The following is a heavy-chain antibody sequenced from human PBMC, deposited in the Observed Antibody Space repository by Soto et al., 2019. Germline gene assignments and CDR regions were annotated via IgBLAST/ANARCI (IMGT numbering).Heavy chain of an antibody. CDR1: GDSISSGSYY. V-gene: IGHV4-31*03. CDR3: ARDNPDVGLPGFDT. J-gene: IGHJ5*02. D-gene: IGHD1-26*01. Sequence: PSETLSLTCTVSGDSISSGSYYWNWIRQHPGKGLEWIGYMYYSGSTYYNPSLKSRITIPRDTSKNQFSLRLSSVTAADTAMYYCARDNPDVGLPGFDTWGQGILVTVSS. CDR2: MYYSGST.